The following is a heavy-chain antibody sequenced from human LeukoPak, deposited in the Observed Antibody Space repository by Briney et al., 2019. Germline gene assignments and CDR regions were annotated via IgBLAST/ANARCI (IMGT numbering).Heavy chain of an antibody. J-gene: IGHJ3*02. CDR3: ARSGYSYAFDI. Sequence: WASVKVSRKASGGTFSSYAISWVRQAPGQGLEWMGRIIPILGIANYAQKFQGRVTITADKSTSTAYMELSSLRSEDTAVYYCARSGYSYAFDIWGQGTMVTVSS. CDR1: GGTFSSYA. V-gene: IGHV1-69*04. CDR2: IIPILGIA. D-gene: IGHD5-18*01.